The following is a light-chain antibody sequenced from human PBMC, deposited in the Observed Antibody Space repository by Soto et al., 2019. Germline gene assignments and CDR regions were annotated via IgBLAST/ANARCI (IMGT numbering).Light chain of an antibody. V-gene: IGLV2-11*01. Sequence: QSALTQPRSVSGSPGQSVTISCTGTSSDVGGYNYVSWYQQHPGKATKLMIYDVSKRPSGVPDRFSGSKSGNTASLTISGLQAEDEADYYCCSSAGSRILSWVFGGGTKVTVL. CDR2: DVS. J-gene: IGLJ3*02. CDR3: CSSAGSRILSWV. CDR1: SSDVGGYNY.